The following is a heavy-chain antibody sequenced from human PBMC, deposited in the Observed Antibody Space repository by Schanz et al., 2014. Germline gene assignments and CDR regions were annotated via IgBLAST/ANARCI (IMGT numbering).Heavy chain of an antibody. Sequence: QVQLVQSEAEVKKPGSSVKVSCKASGGTFSSYTISWVRQAPGQGLEWMGRIIPILGIANYAQNFQGRVTITADKSTSTAYMELTSLRSDDTAVYYCARVQDDILTGSEYYYGMDVWGQGTTVTVSS. CDR1: GGTFSSYT. D-gene: IGHD3-9*01. CDR3: ARVQDDILTGSEYYYGMDV. V-gene: IGHV1-69*02. J-gene: IGHJ6*02. CDR2: IIPILGIA.